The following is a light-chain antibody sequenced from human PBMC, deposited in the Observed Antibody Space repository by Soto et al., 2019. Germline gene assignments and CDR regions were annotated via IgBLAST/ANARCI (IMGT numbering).Light chain of an antibody. J-gene: IGKJ1*01. CDR1: QSVLYSSNNKNY. CDR2: WAS. CDR3: EQYYSTPPT. Sequence: DIVMTQSPDSLAVSLGERATINCKSSQSVLYSSNNKNYLAWYQQKPGQPPKLLIYWASTRESGAPDRFSGSGSGTDFTLTISSLQAEDVAVYYGEQYYSTPPTFGRGTKVEIK. V-gene: IGKV4-1*01.